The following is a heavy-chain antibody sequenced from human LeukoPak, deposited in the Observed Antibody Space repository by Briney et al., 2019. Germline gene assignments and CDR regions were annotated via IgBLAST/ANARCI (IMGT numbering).Heavy chain of an antibody. V-gene: IGHV3-21*01. CDR1: GFTFSSYS. CDR3: ARDADSSGYYLSEYVDY. CDR2: ISSSSSYI. D-gene: IGHD3-22*01. J-gene: IGHJ4*02. Sequence: GGSLRLPCAASGFTFSSYSMNWVRQAPGKGLEWVSSISSSSSYIYYADSVKGRFTISRDNAKNSLYLQMNGLRAEDTAVYYCARDADSSGYYLSEYVDYWGQGTLVTVSS.